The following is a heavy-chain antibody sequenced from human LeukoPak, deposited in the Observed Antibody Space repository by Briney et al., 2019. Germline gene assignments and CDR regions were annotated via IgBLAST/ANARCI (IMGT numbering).Heavy chain of an antibody. D-gene: IGHD6-13*01. CDR2: IKQDGSEK. V-gene: IGHV3-7*01. Sequence: GGSLRLSCAASGFTFSSYWMTWVRQAPGKGLEWVANIKQDGSEKYYVDSVKGRFTMSRDNAKNSLYLQMNSLRAEDTAVYYCARDPTYSSSWYIYYYGMDVWGQGTTVTVSS. CDR1: GFTFSSYW. CDR3: ARDPTYSSSWYIYYYGMDV. J-gene: IGHJ6*02.